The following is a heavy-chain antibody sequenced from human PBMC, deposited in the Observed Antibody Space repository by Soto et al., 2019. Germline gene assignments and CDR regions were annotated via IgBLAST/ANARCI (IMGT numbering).Heavy chain of an antibody. J-gene: IGHJ5*02. CDR2: ISAYNGNT. Sequence: GASVKVSCKASGYTFTSYGISWVRQAPGQGLEWMGWISAYNGNTNYAQKLQGRVTMTTDTSTSTAYMELRSLRSDDTAVYYCARAPAYNWNYGVAWFDPWGQGTLVTVSS. V-gene: IGHV1-18*04. CDR3: ARAPAYNWNYGVAWFDP. CDR1: GYTFTSYG. D-gene: IGHD1-7*01.